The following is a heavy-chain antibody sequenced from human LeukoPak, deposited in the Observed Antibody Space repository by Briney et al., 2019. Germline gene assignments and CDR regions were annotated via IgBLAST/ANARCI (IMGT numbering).Heavy chain of an antibody. D-gene: IGHD1-26*01. CDR2: ISHSGST. CDR1: VGSFGAHY. J-gene: IGHJ4*02. V-gene: IGHV4-34*01. Sequence: SETLSLTCAVYVGSFGAHYWSWARQSPGKGLEWIGEISHSGSTNYNPSLKSRVSISVDTSKNQFSLKMNSVTAADTAVYYCVREASGSPDYFDSWGQRTLVTVSS. CDR3: VREASGSPDYFDS.